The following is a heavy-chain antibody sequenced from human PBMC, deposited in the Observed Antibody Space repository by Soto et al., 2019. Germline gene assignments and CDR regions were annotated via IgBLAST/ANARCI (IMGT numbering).Heavy chain of an antibody. CDR3: ARDLDGLHDDTSGPFPRPG. Sequence: TLSLTCSVSGGSISSGYYYWSWIRQPPGKGLEWIGNIYYSGNTYYNPSLKSRLIISIDTSKNQFSLKVGSVTAADTAVYYCARDLDGLHDDTSGPFPRPGWGQGTLVTVSS. V-gene: IGHV4-30-4*01. D-gene: IGHD3-22*01. CDR1: GGSISSGYYY. J-gene: IGHJ1*01. CDR2: IYYSGNT.